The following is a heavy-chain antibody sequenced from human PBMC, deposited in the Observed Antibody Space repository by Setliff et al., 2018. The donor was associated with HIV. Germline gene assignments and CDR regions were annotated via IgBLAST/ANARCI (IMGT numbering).Heavy chain of an antibody. D-gene: IGHD6-19*01. CDR1: GFTFSSYG. CDR2: IWYDGSNK. Sequence: PGESLKISCAASGFTFSSYGMHWVRQAPGKGLEWVAVIWYDGSNKYYADSVKGRFTISRDNSKNTLYLQMNSLRAEDTAVYYCAKAYSSGWYYFDYWGQGTLVTVSS. CDR3: AKAYSSGWYYFDY. J-gene: IGHJ4*02. V-gene: IGHV3-33*06.